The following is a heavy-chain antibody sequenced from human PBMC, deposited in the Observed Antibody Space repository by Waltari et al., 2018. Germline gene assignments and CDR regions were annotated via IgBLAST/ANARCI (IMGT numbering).Heavy chain of an antibody. CDR2: IYWDDDK. CDR3: ARRLSGNYDY. Sequence: QVTLKESGPALVKSTQTLTLTCTFSGFSLSTNGMGVGWIRQPSRKTLEWLAHIYWDDDKRYTTSLKSRLTISKDTSKNQVVLTMTNMDPVDTSTYYCARRLSGNYDYWGQGVLVTVSS. D-gene: IGHD1-26*01. V-gene: IGHV2-5*02. J-gene: IGHJ4*02. CDR1: GFSLSTNGMG.